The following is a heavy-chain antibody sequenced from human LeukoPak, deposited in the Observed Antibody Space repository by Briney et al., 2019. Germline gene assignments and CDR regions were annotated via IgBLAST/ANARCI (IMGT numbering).Heavy chain of an antibody. Sequence: GGSLRLSYAASGFTFSSYAMSWVRQAPGKGLEWVSAISGSGGSTYYADSVKGRFTIPRDNSKNTLYLQMNSLRAEDTAVYYCAKDPSKDIVVVVAGFDYWGQGTLVTVSS. J-gene: IGHJ4*02. CDR1: GFTFSSYA. V-gene: IGHV3-23*01. CDR2: ISGSGGST. CDR3: AKDPSKDIVVVVAGFDY. D-gene: IGHD2-15*01.